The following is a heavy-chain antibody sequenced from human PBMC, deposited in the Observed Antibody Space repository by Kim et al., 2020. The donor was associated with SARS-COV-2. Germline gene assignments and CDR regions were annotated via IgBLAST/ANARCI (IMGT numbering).Heavy chain of an antibody. Sequence: PSLKSRVTISVDTSKNQFSLKLSSVTAADTAVYYCARDPILWWWNDAFDIWGQGTMVTVSS. V-gene: IGHV4-31*02. J-gene: IGHJ3*02. CDR3: ARDPILWWWNDAFDI. D-gene: IGHD2-21*01.